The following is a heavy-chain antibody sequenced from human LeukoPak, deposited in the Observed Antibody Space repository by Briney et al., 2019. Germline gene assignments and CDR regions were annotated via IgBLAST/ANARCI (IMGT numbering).Heavy chain of an antibody. CDR3: AREGILGYCSSTSCYRIDYGMDV. D-gene: IGHD2-2*02. V-gene: IGHV4-31*11. CDR2: IYYSGST. J-gene: IGHJ6*02. CDR1: GGSISSGGYY. Sequence: SETLSLTCAVSGGSISSGGYYWSWIRQHPGKGLEWIVYIYYSGSTYYNPSLKSRVTISVDTSKNQFSLKLSSVTAADTAVYYCAREGILGYCSSTSCYRIDYGMDVWGQGTTVTVSS.